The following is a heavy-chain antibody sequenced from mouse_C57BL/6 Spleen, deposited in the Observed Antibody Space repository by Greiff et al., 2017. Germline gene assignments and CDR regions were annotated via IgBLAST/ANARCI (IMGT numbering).Heavy chain of an antibody. CDR3: ARAGPYFDY. Sequence: ESGPGLVKPSQSLSLTCSVTGYSITSGYYWNWIRQFPGNKLEWMGYISYDGSKNYNPSLKNRISITRDTSKNQFFLKLNSVTTEDTATYYCARAGPYFDYWGQGTTLTVSS. J-gene: IGHJ2*01. V-gene: IGHV3-6*01. D-gene: IGHD3-3*01. CDR1: GYSITSGYY. CDR2: ISYDGSK.